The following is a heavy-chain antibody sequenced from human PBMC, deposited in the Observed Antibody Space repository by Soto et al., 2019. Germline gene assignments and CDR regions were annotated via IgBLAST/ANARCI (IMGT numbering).Heavy chain of an antibody. CDR2: INDSGST. V-gene: IGHV4-34*01. Sequence: QLQLHQWGAGLLKPSETLSLTCAVSGGSFRGYFWSWIRQSPDKGLEWIGEINDSGSTYDNPSLETRLTISVDTSKSQSYLRLTAVTASDSAVYYCQGGDVWGQGTRVSVST. J-gene: IGHJ4*02. CDR3: QGGDV. D-gene: IGHD2-21*02. CDR1: GGSFRGYF.